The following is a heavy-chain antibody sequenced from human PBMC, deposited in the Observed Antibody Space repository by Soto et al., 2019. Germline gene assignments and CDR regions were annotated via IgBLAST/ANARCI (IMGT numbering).Heavy chain of an antibody. Sequence: QVQLVESGGGVVQPGRSLRLSCAASGFTFSSYGMHWVLQAPGKGLEWVAVISYDGSNKYYADSVKGRFTISRDNSKNTLYLQMNSLRAEDTAVYYCAKGAAVVTEFDYWGQGTLVTVSS. CDR3: AKGAAVVTEFDY. CDR2: ISYDGSNK. J-gene: IGHJ4*02. V-gene: IGHV3-30*18. CDR1: GFTFSSYG. D-gene: IGHD2-15*01.